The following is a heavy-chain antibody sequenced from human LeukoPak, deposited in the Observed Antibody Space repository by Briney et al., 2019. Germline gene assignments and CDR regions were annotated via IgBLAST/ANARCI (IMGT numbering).Heavy chain of an antibody. V-gene: IGHV3-48*04. CDR3: ARGDYDFWSGPLSLDS. D-gene: IGHD3-3*01. CDR2: ISSSTFTI. CDR1: GFTFSSFG. Sequence: PGGSLRLSCAASGFTFSSFGMNWVRQAPGKGLEWVSYISSSTFTIYYADSVKGRFTISRDNAKDALYLQMNSLRVEDTAVYYCARGDYDFWSGPLSLDSWGQGTLVTVSS. J-gene: IGHJ5*02.